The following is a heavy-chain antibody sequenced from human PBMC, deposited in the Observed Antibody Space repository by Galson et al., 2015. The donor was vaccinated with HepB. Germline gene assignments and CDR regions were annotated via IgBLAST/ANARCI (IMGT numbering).Heavy chain of an antibody. CDR3: TRDGSGWANF. Sequence: SLRLSCAASGFTFSTFWMGWVRQAPGKGLEWVANIKPDGGEEYYVDSVKCRFTISRDNAKNSLSLQMNSLRVDDTAIYYCTRDGSGWANFWGQGTLVTVSS. D-gene: IGHD6-19*01. CDR2: IKPDGGEE. CDR1: GFTFSTFW. J-gene: IGHJ4*02. V-gene: IGHV3-7*03.